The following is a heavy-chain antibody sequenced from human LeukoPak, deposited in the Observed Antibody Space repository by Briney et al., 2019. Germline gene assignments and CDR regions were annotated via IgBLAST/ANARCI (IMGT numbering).Heavy chain of an antibody. D-gene: IGHD1-26*01. CDR2: ISSSSSYI. Sequence: GGSLRLSCVDPGFTFSTSGMSWVRQAPGKGLEWGSSISSSSSYIYYSDSVKGRFTISRDNAKNSLYLQMNSLRAEDTAVYYCARVGASTGAFDIWGQGTMVTVSS. V-gene: IGHV3-21*01. J-gene: IGHJ3*02. CDR1: GFTFSTSG. CDR3: ARVGASTGAFDI.